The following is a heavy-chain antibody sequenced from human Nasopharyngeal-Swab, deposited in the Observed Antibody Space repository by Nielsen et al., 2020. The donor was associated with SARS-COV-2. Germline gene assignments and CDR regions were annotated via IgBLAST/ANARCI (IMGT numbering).Heavy chain of an antibody. CDR1: GSTFTSSA. CDR3: AAASCGGDCYYHWGVDV. D-gene: IGHD2-21*02. CDR2: IVVGSGNT. Sequence: SVKVSCKASGSTFTSSAIQWVRQARGQRLEWIGWIVVGSGNTNYAQKFQERVTITRDMSTSTAYMELSSLRSEDTAVYYCAAASCGGDCYYHWGVDVWGQGTTVTVSS. V-gene: IGHV1-58*02. J-gene: IGHJ6*02.